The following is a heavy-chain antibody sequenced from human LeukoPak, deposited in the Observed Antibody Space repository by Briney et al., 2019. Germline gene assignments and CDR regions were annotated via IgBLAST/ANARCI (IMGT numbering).Heavy chain of an antibody. J-gene: IGHJ5*02. V-gene: IGHV4-4*07. CDR1: GGSISNNY. Sequence: PSETLSLTCTVSGGSISNNYWSWIRQPAGKGLEWIGRIYSSGSSNYNPSLKSRVTMSADTSKNQFSLKLSSVTAADTAVYYCARGPFASAHWFDPWGREPWSPSTQ. CDR3: ARGPFASAHWFDP. CDR2: IYSSGSS.